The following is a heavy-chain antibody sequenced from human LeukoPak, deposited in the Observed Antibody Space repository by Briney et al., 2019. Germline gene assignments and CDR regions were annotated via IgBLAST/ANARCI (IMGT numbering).Heavy chain of an antibody. D-gene: IGHD1-1*01. CDR1: GDTFTSYA. CDR3: ARVYWNDEMYAFDI. J-gene: IGHJ3*02. Sequence: ASVKVSCKASGDTFTSYAMNWVRQAPGQGLESMGWINTNTGNPTYAQGFTGRFVFSLDTSVSTAYLQISSLKAEDTAVYYCARVYWNDEMYAFDIWGQGTMVTVSS. V-gene: IGHV7-4-1*02. CDR2: INTNTGNP.